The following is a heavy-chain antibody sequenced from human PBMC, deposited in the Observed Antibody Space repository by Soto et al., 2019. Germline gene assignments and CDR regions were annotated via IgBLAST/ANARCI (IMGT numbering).Heavy chain of an antibody. D-gene: IGHD6-19*01. J-gene: IGHJ6*02. CDR2: IYSGGST. V-gene: IGHV3-53*01. CDR1: VFTVSSNY. Sequence: GSLRLSCAASVFTVSSNYMSWVRQAPGKGLEWVSVIYSGGSTYYADSVKGRFTISRDNSKNTLYLQMNSLRAEDTAVYYCARDPSSGWYGYYYYGMDVWGQGTTVTVSS. CDR3: ARDPSSGWYGYYYYGMDV.